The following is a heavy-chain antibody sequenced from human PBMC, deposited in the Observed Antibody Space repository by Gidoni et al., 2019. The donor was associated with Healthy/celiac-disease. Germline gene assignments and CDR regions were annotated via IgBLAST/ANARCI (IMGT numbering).Heavy chain of an antibody. D-gene: IGHD3-9*01. V-gene: IGHV3-30-3*01. CDR2: ISYDGSNK. Sequence: QVQLVESGGGVVQPGRSLRPFFPASGFAFGSYAMQWFRLATGKGLELVAVISYDGSNKYYADSVKGRFTISRDNSKNTLYLQMNSLRAKDTAVYYCAREYDILTGYPSFDYWGQGTLVTVSS. CDR3: AREYDILTGYPSFDY. J-gene: IGHJ4*02. CDR1: GFAFGSYA.